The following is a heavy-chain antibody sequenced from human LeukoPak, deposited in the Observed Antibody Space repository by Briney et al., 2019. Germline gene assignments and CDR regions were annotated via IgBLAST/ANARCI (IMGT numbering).Heavy chain of an antibody. J-gene: IGHJ4*02. Sequence: GGSLRLSCAASGFTVSSNYMSWVRQAPGKGLEWVSVIYSGGSTYYADSVKGRFTISRDNSKNTLYLQMNSLRAEDTAVYYCAKEEGWLRQYYFDYWGQGTLVTVSS. CDR1: GFTVSSNY. V-gene: IGHV3-53*01. CDR3: AKEEGWLRQYYFDY. D-gene: IGHD5-12*01. CDR2: IYSGGST.